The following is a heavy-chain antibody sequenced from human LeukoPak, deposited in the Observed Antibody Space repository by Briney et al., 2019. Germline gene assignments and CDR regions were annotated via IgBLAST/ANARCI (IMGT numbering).Heavy chain of an antibody. CDR3: AGGYNGYDWSDY. CDR2: ISSSSSYI. Sequence: GGSLRLSCAASGFTFSSYSMNWVRQAPGKGLEWVSSISSSSSYIYYADSVKGRFTISRDTAKNTLYLHLNSLKSEDTALYFCAGGYNGYDWSDYWGQGALVTVSS. V-gene: IGHV3-21*04. CDR1: GFTFSSYS. D-gene: IGHD5-12*01. J-gene: IGHJ4*02.